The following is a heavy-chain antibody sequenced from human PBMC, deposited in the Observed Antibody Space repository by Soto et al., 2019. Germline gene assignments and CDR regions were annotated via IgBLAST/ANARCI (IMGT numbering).Heavy chain of an antibody. D-gene: IGHD5-12*01. Sequence: SVKVSCKASGGTFSSYAISWVRQAPGQGLEWMGGIIPIFGTANYAQKSQGRVTITADESTSTAYMELSSLRSEDTAVYYCARDRNIVATIYNYYGMDVWGQGTTVTVSS. CDR3: ARDRNIVATIYNYYGMDV. J-gene: IGHJ6*02. CDR1: GGTFSSYA. V-gene: IGHV1-69*13. CDR2: IIPIFGTA.